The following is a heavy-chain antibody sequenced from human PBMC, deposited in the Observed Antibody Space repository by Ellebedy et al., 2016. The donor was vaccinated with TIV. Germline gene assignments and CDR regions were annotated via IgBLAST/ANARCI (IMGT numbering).Heavy chain of an antibody. CDR1: VPSITGYY. V-gene: IGHV4-34*01. J-gene: IGHJ4*02. CDR3: ARGEDRAKIGY. CDR2: ITHDDAT. Sequence: SETLSLTXEIDVPSITGYYWAWVRQPPGKGLEWIGEITHDDATNYNASLKSRVTISADTSKNHFSLKLTSVTAADTAVYYCARGEDRAKIGYWGQGILVTVSS. D-gene: IGHD1-14*01.